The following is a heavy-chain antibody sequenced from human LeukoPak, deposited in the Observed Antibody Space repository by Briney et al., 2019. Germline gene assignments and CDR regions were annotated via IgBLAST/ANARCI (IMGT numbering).Heavy chain of an antibody. Sequence: GGSLRLSCAASGFTFSSYAMHWVRQAPGKGLEWVAVISYDGSNKYYADSVKGRFTISRDNSKNTLYLQMNSLRAEDTAVYYCARGNYGSGSYFLLSFDYWGQGILVTVSS. J-gene: IGHJ4*02. CDR2: ISYDGSNK. CDR3: ARGNYGSGSYFLLSFDY. CDR1: GFTFSSYA. D-gene: IGHD3-10*01. V-gene: IGHV3-30*01.